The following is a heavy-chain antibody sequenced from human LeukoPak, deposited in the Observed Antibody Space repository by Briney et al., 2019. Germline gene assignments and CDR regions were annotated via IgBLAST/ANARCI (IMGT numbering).Heavy chain of an antibody. V-gene: IGHV4-59*01. D-gene: IGHD6-19*01. CDR3: ARAGYSSGPPDY. CDR1: GGSISSYY. CDR2: IYYSGGT. Sequence: SETLSLTCSVSGGSISSYYWSWIRQSPGKGLEWIGSIYYSGGTYYNPSLKSRVTISVDTSKNQFSLKLSSVTAADTAVYYCARAGYSSGPPDYWGQGTLVTVSS. J-gene: IGHJ4*02.